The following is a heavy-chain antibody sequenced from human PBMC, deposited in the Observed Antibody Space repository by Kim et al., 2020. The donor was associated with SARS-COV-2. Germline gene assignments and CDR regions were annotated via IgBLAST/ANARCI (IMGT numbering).Heavy chain of an antibody. Sequence: SVKVSCKASGCTFSSYAISWVRQAPGQGLEWMGGIIPIFGTASYAQKFQGRVTITADESTSTAYMELSSLRSEDTAVYYCARVLGSSSLYYTPIFDYWGTGTLVTVSP. CDR1: GCTFSSYA. D-gene: IGHD6-13*01. V-gene: IGHV1-69*13. CDR2: IIPIFGTA. J-gene: IGHJ4*01. CDR3: ARVLGSSSLYYTPIFDY.